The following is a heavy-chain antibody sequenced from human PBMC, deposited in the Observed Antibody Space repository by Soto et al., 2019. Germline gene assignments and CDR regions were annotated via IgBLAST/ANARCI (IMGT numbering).Heavy chain of an antibody. Sequence: PGGSLRLSCAASGFTFSSYAMHWVRQAPGKGLEWVAVISYDGSNKYYADSVKGRFTISRDNSKNTLYLQMNSLRAEDTAVYYCASEAAAGDDYWGQGTLVTVSS. J-gene: IGHJ4*02. D-gene: IGHD6-13*01. CDR1: GFTFSSYA. CDR3: ASEAAAGDDY. V-gene: IGHV3-30-3*01. CDR2: ISYDGSNK.